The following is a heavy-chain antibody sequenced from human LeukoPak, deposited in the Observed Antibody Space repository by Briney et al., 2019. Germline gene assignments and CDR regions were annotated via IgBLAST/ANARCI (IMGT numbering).Heavy chain of an antibody. J-gene: IGHJ3*02. Sequence: GGPLRLSCAPSGFTFSRHAMHWVRQAPGKGLEWVAIIAYDGSSTYYADSVKGRFTISRDNSNNTMWLQMNSLRGEDTAVYYCTRGYYYGSGSYEGFAAFDIWGQGTMVTVSS. CDR1: GFTFSRHA. V-gene: IGHV3-30*04. CDR2: IAYDGSST. CDR3: TRGYYYGSGSYEGFAAFDI. D-gene: IGHD3-10*01.